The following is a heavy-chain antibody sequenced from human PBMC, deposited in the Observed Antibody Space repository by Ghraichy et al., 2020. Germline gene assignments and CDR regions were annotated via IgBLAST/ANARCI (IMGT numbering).Heavy chain of an antibody. Sequence: SETLSLTCSVSGGSISSSSYYWGWIRQPPGKGLEWIGNIYYSGSTYYNPSLKSRVTISVDTSKNQFSLKLSSVTAADTAVYYCARQTMSSSCDYWGQGSLVTVSS. CDR1: GGSISSSSYY. CDR2: IYYSGST. J-gene: IGHJ4*02. D-gene: IGHD6-19*01. CDR3: ARQTMSSSCDY. V-gene: IGHV4-39*01.